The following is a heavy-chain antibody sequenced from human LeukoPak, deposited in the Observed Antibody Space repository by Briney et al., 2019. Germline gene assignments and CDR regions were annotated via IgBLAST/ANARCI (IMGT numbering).Heavy chain of an antibody. CDR2: IGTAGDT. CDR3: AKRGTDYGSGSPYYFDY. Sequence: GGSLRLSCAASGFTFSSYDMHWVRQATGKGLEWVSAIGTAGDTYYPGSVKGRFTISRENAKNSLYLQMNSLRAGDTAVYYCAKRGTDYGSGSPYYFDYWGQGTLVTVSS. D-gene: IGHD3-10*01. V-gene: IGHV3-13*01. CDR1: GFTFSSYD. J-gene: IGHJ4*02.